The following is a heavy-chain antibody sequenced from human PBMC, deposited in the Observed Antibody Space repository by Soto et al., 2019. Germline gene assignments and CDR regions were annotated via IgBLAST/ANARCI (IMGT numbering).Heavy chain of an antibody. CDR2: IYYSGST. V-gene: IGHV4-31*03. CDR1: GGSISSGGYY. D-gene: IGHD3-3*01. Sequence: SETLSLTCTVSGGSISSGGYYWSWIRQHPGKGLEWIGYIYYSGSTYYNPSLKSRVTISVDTSKNQFSLKLSSVTAADTAVYYCASYNGHYDFWSGYYGHDAFDIWGQGTMVTVSS. J-gene: IGHJ3*02. CDR3: ASYNGHYDFWSGYYGHDAFDI.